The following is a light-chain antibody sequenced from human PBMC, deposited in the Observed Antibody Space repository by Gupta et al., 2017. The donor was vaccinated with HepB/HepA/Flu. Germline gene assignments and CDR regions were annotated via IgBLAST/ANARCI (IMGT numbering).Light chain of an antibody. J-gene: IGLJ1*01. Sequence: SYVLTQPRSVSVAPGKTARITCGGDDIGGKSVHWYQQKAGQAPMVVVHDDNDRPSGIPERFSGSNSGTTATLTITRVEAGDEADYYCQVWDTSGDHLVFGTGTKVTVL. V-gene: IGLV3-21*03. CDR3: QVWDTSGDHLV. CDR1: DIGGKS. CDR2: DDN.